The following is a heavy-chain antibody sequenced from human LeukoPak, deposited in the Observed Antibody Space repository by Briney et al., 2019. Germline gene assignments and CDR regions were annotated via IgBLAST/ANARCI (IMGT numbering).Heavy chain of an antibody. J-gene: IGHJ3*02. Sequence: GGSLRLSCAASGFTFSSYAMSWVRQAPGKGLEWVSAISGYGGSTYCADSVKGRFTISRDISKNTLDLQMNSLRAEDTAVYYCASGDYVAFDIWGQGTMVTVSS. CDR1: GFTFSSYA. CDR2: ISGYGGST. D-gene: IGHD4-17*01. CDR3: ASGDYVAFDI. V-gene: IGHV3-23*01.